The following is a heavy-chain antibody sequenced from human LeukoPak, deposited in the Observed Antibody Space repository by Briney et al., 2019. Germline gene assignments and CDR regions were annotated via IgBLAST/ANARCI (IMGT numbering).Heavy chain of an antibody. Sequence: SETLSLTCTVSGGSISSGGYYWSWIRQHPGKGLEWIGYIYYSGSTYYHPSLKSRVTISVDTSKNQFSLKLSSVTAADTAVYYCARDLPPEGYSSGYEYAFDIWGQGTMVTVSS. CDR3: ARDLPPEGYSSGYEYAFDI. V-gene: IGHV4-31*03. CDR1: GGSISSGGYY. CDR2: IYYSGST. J-gene: IGHJ3*02. D-gene: IGHD3-22*01.